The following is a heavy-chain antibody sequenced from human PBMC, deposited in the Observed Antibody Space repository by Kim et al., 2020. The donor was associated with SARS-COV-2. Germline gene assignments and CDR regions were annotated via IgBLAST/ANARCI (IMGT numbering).Heavy chain of an antibody. CDR1: GFTFSSYA. J-gene: IGHJ3*02. D-gene: IGHD3-22*01. CDR2: ISGSGGST. CDR3: AKDLWDSSGYYGSGSAFDI. Sequence: GGSLRLSCAASGFTFSSYAMSWVRQAPGKGLEWVSAISGSGGSTYYADSVKGRFTISRDNSKNTLYLQMNSLRAEDTAVYYCAKDLWDSSGYYGSGSAFDIWGQGTMVTVSS. V-gene: IGHV3-23*01.